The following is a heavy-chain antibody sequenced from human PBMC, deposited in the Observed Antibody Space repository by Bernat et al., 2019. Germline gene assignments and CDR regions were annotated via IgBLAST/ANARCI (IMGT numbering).Heavy chain of an antibody. V-gene: IGHV4-39*01. CDR3: ARHSRVIPTAICSFDF. CDR2: IFSSGHT. J-gene: IGHJ3*01. Sequence: QLQLQESGPGLVKPSETLSLTCSVSGGSITGSNSYWAWIRQPPGKEMERIASIFSSGHTYYHPSLRSRVTISVDTSSDQFSLRLSSVTAADTALYYCARHSRVIPTAICSFDFWGQGTMVIVSS. D-gene: IGHD2-2*02. CDR1: GGSITGSNSY.